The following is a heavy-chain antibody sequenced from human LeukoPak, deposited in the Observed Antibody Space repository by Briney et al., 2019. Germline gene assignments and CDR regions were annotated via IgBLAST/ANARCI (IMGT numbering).Heavy chain of an antibody. J-gene: IGHJ4*02. CDR2: IRYDGRNK. CDR1: GFTFSNYG. D-gene: IGHD6-19*01. CDR3: AREGEWLVHWNYFDY. V-gene: IGHV3-30*02. Sequence: AGGSLRLSCAASGFTFSNYGMHWVRQAPGKGLEWVAFIRYDGRNKYYADSVKGRFTISRDNSKNTLYLQMNSLRAEDTAVYYCAREGEWLVHWNYFDYWGQGTLVTVSS.